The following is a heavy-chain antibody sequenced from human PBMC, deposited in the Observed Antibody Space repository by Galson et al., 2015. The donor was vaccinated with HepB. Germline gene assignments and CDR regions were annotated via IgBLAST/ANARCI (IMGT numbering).Heavy chain of an antibody. CDR3: ARLLSYYYDSSAYYQGGYFDL. D-gene: IGHD3-22*01. V-gene: IGHV4-59*08. CDR2: IYHNGNN. CDR1: GGSISPYY. J-gene: IGHJ2*01. Sequence: DTLSLTCSVSGGSISPYYWSWIRQPPGKGLEWIGYIYHNGNNNQNPSLKSRVTLSADMSKSQFSLKLSSVTAADTAIYYCARLLSYYYDSSAYYQGGYFDLWGRGALVTVSS.